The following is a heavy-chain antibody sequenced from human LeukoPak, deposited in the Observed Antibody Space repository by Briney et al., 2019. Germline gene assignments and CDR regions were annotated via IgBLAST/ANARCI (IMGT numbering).Heavy chain of an antibody. CDR3: ARGGSGSYFY. D-gene: IGHD6-19*01. J-gene: IGHJ4*02. Sequence: SETLSLTSAVYGGSFSGYYWSWIPPPPGKGLEWRWEINHSGSTNYNPSLKSRVTISVPTTKNQCSWKLSSVTAGDTVVYYCARGGSGSYFYWGQGTLVTVSS. CDR2: INHSGST. CDR1: GGSFSGYY. V-gene: IGHV4-34*01.